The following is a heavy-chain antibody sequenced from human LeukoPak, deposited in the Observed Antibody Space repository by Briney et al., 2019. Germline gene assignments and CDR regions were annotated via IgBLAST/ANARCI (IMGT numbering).Heavy chain of an antibody. V-gene: IGHV3-21*01. CDR3: ARGEWEPPTYYFDN. D-gene: IGHD1-26*01. J-gene: IGHJ4*02. Sequence: PGGSLRLSCAASGFTFSSYSMNWVRQAPGKGLEWVSSISSSSSYIYYADSVKGRFTISRDNAKKSLYLQMNSLRAEDTAAYYCARGEWEPPTYYFDNWGQGTLVTVSS. CDR1: GFTFSSYS. CDR2: ISSSSSYI.